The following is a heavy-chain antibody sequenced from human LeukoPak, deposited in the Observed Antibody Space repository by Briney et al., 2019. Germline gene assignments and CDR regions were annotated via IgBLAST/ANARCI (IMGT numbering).Heavy chain of an antibody. D-gene: IGHD5-12*01. CDR3: AKVSYSVRYGGYGYFDY. J-gene: IGHJ4*02. Sequence: GGSLRLSCAASGFTFSSYAMSWVRQVPGKGLEWVSAISGSGGSTYYADSVKGRFTISRDNSKNTLYLQMNSLRAEDTAVYYCAKVSYSVRYGGYGYFDYWGQGTLVTVSS. CDR1: GFTFSSYA. CDR2: ISGSGGST. V-gene: IGHV3-23*01.